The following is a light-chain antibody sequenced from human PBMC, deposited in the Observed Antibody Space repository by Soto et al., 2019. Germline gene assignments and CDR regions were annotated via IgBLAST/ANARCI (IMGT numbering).Light chain of an antibody. J-gene: IGKJ5*01. V-gene: IGKV3-11*01. CDR1: QSVSSH. Sequence: EIVLTQSPATLSLSPGEIATLSCRASQSVSSHLAWYQQKRGQAPRLLIYDASSRASGIPARFSGSGSGTDFTLTISSLEPEDFAVYYCQQGGNWPLTFGEGTRLEIK. CDR3: QQGGNWPLT. CDR2: DAS.